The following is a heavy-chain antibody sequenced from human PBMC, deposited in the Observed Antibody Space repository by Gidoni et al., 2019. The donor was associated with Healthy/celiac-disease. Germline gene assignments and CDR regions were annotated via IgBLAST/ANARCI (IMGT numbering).Heavy chain of an antibody. CDR1: GGPISSYY. CDR2: IYYSGST. J-gene: IGHJ4*02. CDR3: ASSSRPYRGSLFDY. Sequence: QVQLQESGPGRVKTSETLSLTCTVSGGPISSYYWVWIRQPPGKGLEWVGYIYYSGSTNYHPSLKSRVTISVDTSKNQFSLKLSSVTAADTAVYYCASSSRPYRGSLFDYWGQGTLVTVSS. D-gene: IGHD5-12*01. V-gene: IGHV4-59*01.